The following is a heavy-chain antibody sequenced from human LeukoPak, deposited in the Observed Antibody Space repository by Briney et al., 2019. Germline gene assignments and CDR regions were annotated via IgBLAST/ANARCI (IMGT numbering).Heavy chain of an antibody. J-gene: IGHJ4*02. CDR2: ISGVDDTT. D-gene: IGHD5-12*01. Sequence: GGSLRLSCAASGFPFSTSAMSWVRQALGKGLEWISGISGVDDTTYYADSVRGRFTISKDTSKNSLYLQMNSLRAEDTAVYYCARDVGGYDYWGQGTLVTVSS. CDR1: GFPFSTSA. V-gene: IGHV3-23*01. CDR3: ARDVGGYDY.